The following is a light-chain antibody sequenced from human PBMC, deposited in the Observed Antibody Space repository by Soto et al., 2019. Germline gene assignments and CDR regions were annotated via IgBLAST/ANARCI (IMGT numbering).Light chain of an antibody. CDR3: SSYTSSSTLCV. CDR1: SSDVGGYNY. Sequence: QSALTQPASVSGSPGQSITSSCTGTSSDVGGYNYVSWYQHHPGKAPKLMIYEVSNRPSGVSNRFSGSKSGNTASLTISGLQAEDEADYYCSSYTSSSTLCVFGTGTKVTVL. J-gene: IGLJ1*01. V-gene: IGLV2-14*01. CDR2: EVS.